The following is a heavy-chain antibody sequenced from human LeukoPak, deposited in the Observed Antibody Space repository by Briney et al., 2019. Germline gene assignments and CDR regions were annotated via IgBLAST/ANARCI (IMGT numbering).Heavy chain of an antibody. J-gene: IGHJ4*02. CDR2: IIPIFGTA. CDR3: ASTRANPIANRWLFDY. CDR1: GGTFSSYA. D-gene: IGHD5-24*01. V-gene: IGHV1-69*05. Sequence: GPSVKVSCKASGGTFSSYAISWVRQAPGQGLEWLGRIIPIFGTADYAQKFQGRVTITTDESTSTAYMELSSLRSEDTAMYYSASTRANPIANRWLFDYWGQGTLVTVSS.